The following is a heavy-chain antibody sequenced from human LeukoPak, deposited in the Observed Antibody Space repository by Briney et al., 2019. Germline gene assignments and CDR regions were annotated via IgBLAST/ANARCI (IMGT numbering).Heavy chain of an antibody. Sequence: GGSLRLSCAASGFTFSSYGMHWVRQAPGKGLDWVAVISNDGSKKYYADSVKGRFTISRDNSKNTLSLQVSSLRTEDTAVYYCAKDRYSYAFEYSDSWGQGTLITVSS. CDR1: GFTFSSYG. CDR3: AKDRYSYAFEYSDS. J-gene: IGHJ4*02. CDR2: ISNDGSKK. V-gene: IGHV3-30*18. D-gene: IGHD5-18*01.